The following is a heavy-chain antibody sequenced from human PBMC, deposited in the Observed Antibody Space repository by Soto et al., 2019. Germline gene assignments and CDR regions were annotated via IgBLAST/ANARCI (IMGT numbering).Heavy chain of an antibody. CDR1: GFTFDDYA. J-gene: IGHJ3*02. CDR2: ISWNSGSI. CDR3: TKARWIFRGLGSLTGYYIRDAFDI. V-gene: IGHV3-9*01. D-gene: IGHD3-9*01. Sequence: GGSLRLSCAASGFTFDDYAMHWVRQAPGKGLEWVSGISWNSGSIGYADSVKGRFTISRDNAKNSLYLQMNSLRAEDSALYYCTKARWIFRGLGSLTGYYIRDAFDIWGQGTMVTVSS.